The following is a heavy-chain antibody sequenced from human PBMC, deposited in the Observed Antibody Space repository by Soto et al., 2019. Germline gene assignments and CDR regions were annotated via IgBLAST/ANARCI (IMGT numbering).Heavy chain of an antibody. CDR1: GFTFSSYG. Sequence: GGSLRLSCAASGFTFSSYGMHWVRQAPGKGLEWVAVISYDGSNKYYADSVKGRFTISRDNSKNTLYLQMNSLRAEDTAVYYCEKDEAVAGTGVDYWGQGTLVTVSS. D-gene: IGHD6-19*01. CDR2: ISYDGSNK. CDR3: EKDEAVAGTGVDY. J-gene: IGHJ4*02. V-gene: IGHV3-30*18.